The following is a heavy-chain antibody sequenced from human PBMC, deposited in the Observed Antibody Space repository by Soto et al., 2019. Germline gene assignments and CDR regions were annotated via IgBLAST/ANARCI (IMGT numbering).Heavy chain of an antibody. CDR3: ARYNWNSVVRWFDP. CDR1: GASINSYY. CDR2: IYNSGPT. Sequence: KPSETLSLTCTVSGASINSYYWSWIRQPPGKGLEWIGYIYNSGPTNYNPSLKSRVSISVDTSKNQFSLKLTSVTAADTAVYHCARYNWNSVVRWFDPWGQGTLVTVSS. V-gene: IGHV4-59*01. J-gene: IGHJ5*02. D-gene: IGHD1-7*01.